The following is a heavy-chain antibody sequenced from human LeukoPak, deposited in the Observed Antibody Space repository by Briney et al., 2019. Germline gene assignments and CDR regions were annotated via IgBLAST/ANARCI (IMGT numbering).Heavy chain of an antibody. D-gene: IGHD1-26*01. J-gene: IGHJ2*01. Sequence: GGSLRLSCAASGFTFSSYAMSWVRQAPGKGLEWVSAISGSGGSTYYADSVKGRFTISRDNSKNTLYLQMNSLRAEDTAVYYCAKDGQWELHKYWYFDLWGRGTLVTVSS. CDR2: ISGSGGST. CDR1: GFTFSSYA. V-gene: IGHV3-23*01. CDR3: AKDGQWELHKYWYFDL.